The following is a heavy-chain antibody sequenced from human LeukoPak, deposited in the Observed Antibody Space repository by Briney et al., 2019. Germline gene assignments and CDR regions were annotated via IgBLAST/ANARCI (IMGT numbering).Heavy chain of an antibody. CDR3: ARDWPIAATQGGYFDL. Sequence: SETLSLTCTVSGGSISSYYWSWIRQPPGKGLEWIGYIYYSGSTNYNPSLKSRVTISVDTSKNQFSLKLNSVTAADTAVYYCARDWPIAATQGGYFDLWGRGTLVTVSP. CDR2: IYYSGST. V-gene: IGHV4-59*01. D-gene: IGHD6-13*01. J-gene: IGHJ2*01. CDR1: GGSISSYY.